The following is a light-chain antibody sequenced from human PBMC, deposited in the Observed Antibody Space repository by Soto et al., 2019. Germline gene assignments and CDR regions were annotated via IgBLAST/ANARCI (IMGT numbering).Light chain of an antibody. CDR2: DAS. CDR1: QDISNY. V-gene: IGKV1-33*01. Sequence: DIQMTQSPASLSASVGYRVTITCQASQDISNYLNWYQQKPGKAPKLLIYDASNLETGVPSRFSGSGSGTDFTFTISSLQPEDIATYYCQQYDNLLPLTFGGGTKVDIK. CDR3: QQYDNLLPLT. J-gene: IGKJ4*01.